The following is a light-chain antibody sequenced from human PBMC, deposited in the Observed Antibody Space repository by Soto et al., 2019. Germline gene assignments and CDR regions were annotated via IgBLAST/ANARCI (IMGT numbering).Light chain of an antibody. CDR1: SSDVGSYDF. CDR2: EVS. Sequence: QSVLTQPASVSGSPGQSITISCTGTSSDVGSYDFVSWYQQHPDKAPKLMIYEVSDRPSGVSNRFSGSKSGDTASLTISGLRAEDEAVYFCSSYTGSSTVVFGGGTKLTVL. J-gene: IGLJ2*01. CDR3: SSYTGSSTVV. V-gene: IGLV2-14*01.